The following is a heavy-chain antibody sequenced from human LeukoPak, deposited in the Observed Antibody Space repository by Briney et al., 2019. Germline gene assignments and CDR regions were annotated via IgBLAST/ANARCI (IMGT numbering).Heavy chain of an antibody. D-gene: IGHD2-2*01. V-gene: IGHV3-30*02. J-gene: IGHJ2*01. Sequence: PGGSLRLSCAASGFTFSSYGMHWVRQAPGKGLEWVAFIRYDGSNKYYADSVKGRFTISRDNSKNTLYLQMNSLRAEDTAVYYCAKEKPGVVPAAIFDLWGRGTLVTVSS. CDR1: GFTFSSYG. CDR2: IRYDGSNK. CDR3: AKEKPGVVPAAIFDL.